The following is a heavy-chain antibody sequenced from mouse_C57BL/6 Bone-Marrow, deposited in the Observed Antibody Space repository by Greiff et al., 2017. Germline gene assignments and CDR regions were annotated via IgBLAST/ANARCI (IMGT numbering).Heavy chain of an antibody. CDR3: VREVYYDYDGGFAY. CDR2: IRSKSSNYAT. CDR1: GFTFNTYA. J-gene: IGHJ3*01. Sequence: DVMLVESGGGLVQPKGSLKLSCAASGFTFNTYAMHWVRQAPGKGLEWVARIRSKSSNYATYYADSVKDRLTISRDDSQSMLYLQMNNLKTEDTAMYYCVREVYYDYDGGFAYWGQGTLVTVSA. V-gene: IGHV10-3*01. D-gene: IGHD2-4*01.